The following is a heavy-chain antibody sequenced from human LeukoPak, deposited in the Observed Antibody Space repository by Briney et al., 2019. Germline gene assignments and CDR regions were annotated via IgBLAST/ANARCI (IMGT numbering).Heavy chain of an antibody. V-gene: IGHV3-53*01. D-gene: IGHD6-19*01. Sequence: GGSLRLSCSASGFTVSSNYMHWVRQAPGKGLEWVSMIYSGGATYYADSVRGRFTISRDNSMNMLHLQMNSLRVEDTAVYYCARATKAVADFDLWAVVPWSLSPQ. CDR3: ARATKAVADFDL. CDR1: GFTVSSNY. J-gene: IGHJ2*01. CDR2: IYSGGAT.